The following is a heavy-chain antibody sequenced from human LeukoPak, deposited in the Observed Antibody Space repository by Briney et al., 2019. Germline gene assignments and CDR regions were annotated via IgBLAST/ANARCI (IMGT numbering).Heavy chain of an antibody. Sequence: GGSLRLSCAASGFTFSLYALHWVRQTPGKGLEWVAGISYDASSKYYADSVRGRFSISRDNSKDTLYLQMNSLRTEDTAVYYCARATDLFDYWGQGTLVTVSS. CDR3: ARATDLFDY. D-gene: IGHD1-1*01. J-gene: IGHJ4*02. CDR1: GFTFSLYA. CDR2: ISYDASSK. V-gene: IGHV3-30-3*01.